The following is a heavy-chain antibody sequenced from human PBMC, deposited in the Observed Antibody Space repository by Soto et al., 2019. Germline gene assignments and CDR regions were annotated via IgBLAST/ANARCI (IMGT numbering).Heavy chain of an antibody. Sequence: QVQLVQSGAEVKKPGASVKVSCKASGYTFTSYGISWVRQAPGQGLEWMGWISAYNGNTNYAQKLQGRVTMTTDTSTSTGYMELRSLRSDDKAVYYCARDRSSGWYANAFDIWGQGTMVTVSS. CDR2: ISAYNGNT. CDR3: ARDRSSGWYANAFDI. CDR1: GYTFTSYG. J-gene: IGHJ3*02. D-gene: IGHD6-19*01. V-gene: IGHV1-18*01.